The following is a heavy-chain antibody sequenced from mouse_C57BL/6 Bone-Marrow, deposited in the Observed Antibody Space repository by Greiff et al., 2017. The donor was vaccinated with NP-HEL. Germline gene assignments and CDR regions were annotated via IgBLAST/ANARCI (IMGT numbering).Heavy chain of an antibody. D-gene: IGHD1-1*01. CDR1: GFNIKDYY. J-gene: IGHJ2*01. CDR2: IDPEDGDT. Sequence: VHVKQSGAELVRPGASVKLSCTASGFNIKDYYMHWVKQRPEQGLEWIGRIDPEDGDTEYAPKFQGKATMTADTSSNTAYLQLSSLTSEDTAVYYCTTGTTVVATDYWGQGTTLTVSS. V-gene: IGHV14-1*01. CDR3: TTGTTVVATDY.